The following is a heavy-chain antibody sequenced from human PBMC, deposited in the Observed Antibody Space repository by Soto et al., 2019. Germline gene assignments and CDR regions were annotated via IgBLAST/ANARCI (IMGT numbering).Heavy chain of an antibody. Sequence: SETLSLTCSVPGGTISGYYWTWIRQPAGKGLEWIGRIYSSGNTKYNPSLQSRVTMSLDTSNNQFSPRLTSVTAADTAVYYCARGQRFSDWFDPWGQGTLVTVSS. J-gene: IGHJ5*02. CDR3: ARGQRFSDWFDP. CDR2: IYSSGNT. V-gene: IGHV4-4*07. D-gene: IGHD3-3*01. CDR1: GGTISGYY.